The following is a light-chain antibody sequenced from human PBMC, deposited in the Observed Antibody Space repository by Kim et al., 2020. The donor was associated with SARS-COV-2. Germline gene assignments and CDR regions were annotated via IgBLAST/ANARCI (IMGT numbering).Light chain of an antibody. V-gene: IGKV1-27*01. CDR3: QKYNTAPWT. CDR1: QGIHNY. Sequence: GDRVTITCRARQGIHNYLAWYQQKPGKVPKLLLYAASTLHSGVPSRFSGSGSGTDFTLIISSLQPEDVATYYCQKYNTAPWTFGQGTKV. CDR2: AAS. J-gene: IGKJ1*01.